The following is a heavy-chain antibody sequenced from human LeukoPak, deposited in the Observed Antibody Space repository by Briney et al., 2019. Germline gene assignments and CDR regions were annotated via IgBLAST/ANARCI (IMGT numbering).Heavy chain of an antibody. Sequence: ASVKVSCKGSGYTFTSYGISWVRQAPGQGLEWMGWISAYNGNTNYAQKLQGTVTMTTDTSTSTAYMELRSLRSDDTAVYYCARGEYDFWSGYLSLAFDYWGQGTLVTVSS. D-gene: IGHD3-3*01. CDR3: ARGEYDFWSGYLSLAFDY. CDR2: ISAYNGNT. V-gene: IGHV1-18*01. CDR1: GYTFTSYG. J-gene: IGHJ4*02.